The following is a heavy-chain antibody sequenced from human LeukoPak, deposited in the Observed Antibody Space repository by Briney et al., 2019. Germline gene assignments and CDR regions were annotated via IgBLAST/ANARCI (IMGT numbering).Heavy chain of an antibody. CDR3: ARPVVAATTPDTFDI. J-gene: IGHJ3*02. V-gene: IGHV3-11*04. D-gene: IGHD2-15*01. CDR2: ISSGGRTI. CDR1: GFIFRDFS. Sequence: GGSLRLSCSVSGFIFRDFSMSWIRQAPGKGLEWVSYISSGGRTIYYADSVKGRFTMSRDNAKNSLYLQMNSLRAEDTAVYYCARPVVAATTPDTFDIWGQGTMVTVSS.